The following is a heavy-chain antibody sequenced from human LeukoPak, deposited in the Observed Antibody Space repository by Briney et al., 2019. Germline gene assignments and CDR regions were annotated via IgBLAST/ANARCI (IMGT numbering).Heavy chain of an antibody. CDR2: ISAYNGNT. CDR1: GGTFSSYA. V-gene: IGHV1-18*01. J-gene: IGHJ4*02. D-gene: IGHD1-1*01. CDR3: AMKLATFDY. Sequence: ASVKVSCKASGGTFSSYAISWVRQAPGQGLEWMGWISAYNGNTNYAQKLQGRVTMTTDTSTSTAYMELRSLRSDDTAVYYCAMKLATFDYWGQGTLVTVSS.